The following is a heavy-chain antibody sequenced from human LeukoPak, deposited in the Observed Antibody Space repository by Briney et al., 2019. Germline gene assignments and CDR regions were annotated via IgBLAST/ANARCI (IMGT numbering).Heavy chain of an antibody. CDR3: ARDQGYCTSARCRGDAFDV. CDR2: IKQDGSEK. Sequence: GGSLRLSCAASGFTFSNYWMSWVRQAPGKGLEWLANIKQDGSEKYYVDSVKGRFTISRDNAKNSLSLQMNSLRAEDTAVYYCARDQGYCTSARCRGDAFDVWGQGSMISVSS. D-gene: IGHD2-2*01. CDR1: GFTFSNYW. V-gene: IGHV3-7*01. J-gene: IGHJ3*01.